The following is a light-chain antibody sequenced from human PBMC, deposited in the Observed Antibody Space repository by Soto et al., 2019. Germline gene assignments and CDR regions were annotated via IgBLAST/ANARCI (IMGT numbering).Light chain of an antibody. Sequence: QTVVTQEPSFSVAPGRTVTFTCGLSSGSVSTTYHPSWYQQTPGPAPRTLIYNTDIRSSGVPDRFSGSILGNTAALTITGAQADDESHYYCALYMGSGIWVFGGGTKLNVL. CDR2: NTD. CDR3: ALYMGSGIWV. V-gene: IGLV8-61*01. J-gene: IGLJ3*02. CDR1: SGSVSTTYH.